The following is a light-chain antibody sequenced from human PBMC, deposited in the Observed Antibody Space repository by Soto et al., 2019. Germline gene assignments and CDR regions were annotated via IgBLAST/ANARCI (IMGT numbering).Light chain of an antibody. Sequence: DIQMTQSPSSLSASIGDRVTITCRASQSISVSLHWYQQKPGKAPSLLIYTASALQSGVPSRFSGSGSGTTFTLTISVLQPEDFATYYCHQSYSSPYTFGQGTKLDIK. CDR3: HQSYSSPYT. J-gene: IGKJ2*01. CDR2: TAS. V-gene: IGKV1-39*01. CDR1: QSISVS.